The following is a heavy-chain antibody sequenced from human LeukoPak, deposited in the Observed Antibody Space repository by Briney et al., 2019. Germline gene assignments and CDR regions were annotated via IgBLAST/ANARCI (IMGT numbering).Heavy chain of an antibody. CDR2: ITSKADSYAT. V-gene: IGHV3-73*01. Sequence: GGSLRLSCAASGFTFSGSAMHWVRQASGKGLEWVGRITSKADSYATVYAATVKGRFTISRDDSKNTAYLQMNSLKTEDTAVYYCTSSVRSYYYMDVWGKGTTVTISS. CDR1: GFTFSGSA. D-gene: IGHD5/OR15-5a*01. CDR3: TSSVRSYYYMDV. J-gene: IGHJ6*03.